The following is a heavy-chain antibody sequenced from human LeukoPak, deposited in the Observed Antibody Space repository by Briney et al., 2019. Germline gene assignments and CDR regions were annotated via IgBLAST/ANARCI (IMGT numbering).Heavy chain of an antibody. CDR2: INPNSCDT. J-gene: IGHJ4*02. V-gene: IGHV1-2*02. CDR3: ASGVRRLRGVADY. CDR1: GYTFTPYY. Sequence: ASVKVSCKASGYTFTPYYMHWVRQAPGPGLEWMGWINPNSCDTKYAQKFQGRVTMTRDTSISTAYMQLSRLRSDGTAVYFCASGVRRLRGVADYWGQGTLVSVSS. D-gene: IGHD3-10*01.